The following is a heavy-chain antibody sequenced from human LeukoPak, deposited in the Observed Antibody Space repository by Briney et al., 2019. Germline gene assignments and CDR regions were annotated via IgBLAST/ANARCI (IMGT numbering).Heavy chain of an antibody. CDR2: INHSGST. J-gene: IGHJ4*02. CDR1: SGSFSGYY. V-gene: IGHV4-34*01. CDR3: ARHRKNRHYDILTGYFGY. D-gene: IGHD3-9*01. Sequence: SETLSLTCAVYSGSFSGYYWSWIRQPPGKGLEWIGEINHSGSTNYNPSLKSRVTISVDTSKNQFSLKLSSVTAADTAVYYCARHRKNRHYDILTGYFGYWGQGTLVTVSS.